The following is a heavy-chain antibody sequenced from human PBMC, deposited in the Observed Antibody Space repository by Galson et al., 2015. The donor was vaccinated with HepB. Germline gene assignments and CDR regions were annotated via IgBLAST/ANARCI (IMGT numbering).Heavy chain of an antibody. CDR2: ISSSSSYI. J-gene: IGHJ4*02. CDR1: GFTFSSYS. V-gene: IGHV3-21*01. CDR3: ASPKYSSSLNFDY. Sequence: SLRLSCAASGFTFSSYSMNWVRQAPGKGLEWVSSISSSSSYIYYADSVKGRFTISRDNAKNSLYLQMNSLRAEDTAVYYCASPKYSSSLNFDYWGQGTLVTVSS. D-gene: IGHD6-13*01.